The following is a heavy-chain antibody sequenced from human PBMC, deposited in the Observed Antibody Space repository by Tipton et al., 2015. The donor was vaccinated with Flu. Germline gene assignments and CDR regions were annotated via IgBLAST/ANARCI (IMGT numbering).Heavy chain of an antibody. V-gene: IGHV4-38-2*01. CDR2: IHRSGST. Sequence: TLSLTCAVSGDYISSDYFWGWIRQPPGKGLEWIATIHRSGSTKYNPPLKSRLTILVDTSKNQFSLQMRSVTAADMAVYYCARRDFSNYVSDPKNWFDRWGQGTLVTVSS. CDR1: GDYISSDYF. CDR3: ARRDFSNYVSDPKNWFDR. J-gene: IGHJ5*02. D-gene: IGHD4-11*01.